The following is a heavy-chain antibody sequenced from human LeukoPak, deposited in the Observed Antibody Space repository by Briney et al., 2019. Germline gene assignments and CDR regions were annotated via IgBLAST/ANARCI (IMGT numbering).Heavy chain of an antibody. CDR1: GFTFSDFG. Sequence: PGGSLRLSCAASGFTFSDFGMHWVRQVPGKGLEWVAVISYHGSEKHYADSVKGRFTISRDNSKNTLYLQMDSLRPEDAALYSCAKARDSSGYDAFDIWGQGTRVTVFS. CDR3: AKARDSSGYDAFDI. J-gene: IGHJ3*02. D-gene: IGHD3-22*01. V-gene: IGHV3-30*18. CDR2: ISYHGSEK.